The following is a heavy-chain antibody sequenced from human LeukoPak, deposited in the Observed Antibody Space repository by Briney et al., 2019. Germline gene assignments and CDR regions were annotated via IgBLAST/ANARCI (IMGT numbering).Heavy chain of an antibody. Sequence: SETLSRTWISTGGYVSSLYRSWLRQPPGKGLEWIGYIYSSGSTDYNPSLKSRVTISLDTSNHQFSLKLTSVTAADTAVYYCARHVGIHLWSLYFDYWGQGSLVTVSS. J-gene: IGHJ4*02. CDR2: IYSSGST. CDR1: GGYVSSLY. CDR3: ARHVGIHLWSLYFDY. D-gene: IGHD5-18*01. V-gene: IGHV4-59*08.